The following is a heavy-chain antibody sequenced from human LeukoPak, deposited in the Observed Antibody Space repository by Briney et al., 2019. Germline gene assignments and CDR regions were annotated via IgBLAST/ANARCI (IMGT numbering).Heavy chain of an antibody. CDR1: GFTVSSNY. CDR2: IYSGGST. D-gene: IGHD1-26*01. J-gene: IGHJ5*02. CDR3: ARDSLMWELIDGGWFDP. Sequence: GGSLRLSCAASGFTVSSNYMSWVRQAPGKGLEWVSVIYSGGSTYYADSVKGRFTISRQNSKNTLDLQMNSLRPEDTAVYYCARDSLMWELIDGGWFDPWGQGTLVTVSS. V-gene: IGHV3-53*04.